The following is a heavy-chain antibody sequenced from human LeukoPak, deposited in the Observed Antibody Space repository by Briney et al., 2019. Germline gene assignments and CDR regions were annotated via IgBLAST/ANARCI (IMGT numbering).Heavy chain of an antibody. CDR3: ARHPMITFGGVIVNAFDI. V-gene: IGHV5-51*01. J-gene: IGHJ3*02. CDR1: GYSFTSYW. CDR2: IYPGDSDT. D-gene: IGHD3-16*02. Sequence: GESLKISCKGSGYSFTSYWIGWVRQMPGKGLEWMGIIYPGDSDTRYSPSFQGQVTISADKSISTAYLQWSSLKASDTAMYYCARHPMITFGGVIVNAFDIWGQGTMVTVSS.